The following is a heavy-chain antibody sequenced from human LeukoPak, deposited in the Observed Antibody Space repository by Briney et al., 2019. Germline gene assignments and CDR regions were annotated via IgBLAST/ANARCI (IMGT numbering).Heavy chain of an antibody. CDR1: GGSISSYY. Sequence: SETLSLTCTVSGGSISSYYWSWIRQPPGKGLEWIGYIYYSGSTNYNPSLKSRVTISVDTSKNQFSLKLSSVTAADTAVYYCARDFNYGSGRYSLDYWGLGTLVTVSS. CDR2: IYYSGST. D-gene: IGHD3-10*01. V-gene: IGHV4-59*01. J-gene: IGHJ4*02. CDR3: ARDFNYGSGRYSLDY.